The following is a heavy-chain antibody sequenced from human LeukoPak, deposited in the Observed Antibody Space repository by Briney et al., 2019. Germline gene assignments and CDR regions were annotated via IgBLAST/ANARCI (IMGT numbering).Heavy chain of an antibody. CDR3: ARVNDILTGYSRDDAFDI. J-gene: IGHJ3*02. Sequence: GGSLRLSCAASGFTFSSYWMSWVRQAPGKGLGWVANIKQDGSAKNYGDSVKGRFTISRDNAKNTLYLQMNSLRAEDTAVYYCARVNDILTGYSRDDAFDIWGQGTMVTVSS. D-gene: IGHD3-9*01. CDR1: GFTFSSYW. CDR2: IKQDGSAK. V-gene: IGHV3-7*01.